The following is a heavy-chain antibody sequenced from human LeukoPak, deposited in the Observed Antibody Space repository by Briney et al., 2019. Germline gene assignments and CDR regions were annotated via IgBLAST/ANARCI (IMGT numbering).Heavy chain of an antibody. J-gene: IGHJ4*02. Sequence: ASVKVSCKTSGYTFTSFHITWVRQAPGQGLELMGWINTYNGNTNYAQNLQGRVTMTANTSTRTAYMELRSLRSDDTAVYYCARVYTRAYQTSAQLHYSFDFWGQGTLVTVSS. CDR2: INTYNGNT. CDR1: GYTFTSFH. D-gene: IGHD3-16*01. V-gene: IGHV1-18*01. CDR3: ARVYTRAYQTSAQLHYSFDF.